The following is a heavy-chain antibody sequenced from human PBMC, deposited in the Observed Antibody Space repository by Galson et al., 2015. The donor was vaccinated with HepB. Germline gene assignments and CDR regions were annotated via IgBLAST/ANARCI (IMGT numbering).Heavy chain of an antibody. V-gene: IGHV1-58*02. CDR2: IVVGNGNT. Sequence: SVKVSCKASGFTFTSSAMQWVRQARGQRLEWIGWIVVGNGNTNYAQKFQERVTITRDMSTSTAYMELSSLRSEDTAVYYCAATAAAGTDAFDIWGQGTMVTVSS. CDR3: AATAAAGTDAFDI. D-gene: IGHD6-13*01. J-gene: IGHJ3*02. CDR1: GFTFTSSA.